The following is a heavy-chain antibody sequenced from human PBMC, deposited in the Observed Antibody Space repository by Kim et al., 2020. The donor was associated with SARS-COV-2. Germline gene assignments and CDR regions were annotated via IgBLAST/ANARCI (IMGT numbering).Heavy chain of an antibody. J-gene: IGHJ6*02. CDR2: IYYSGST. CDR1: GGSISGYY. CDR3: ARVQQSYYGLGV. Sequence: SETLSLTCTVSGGSISGYYWKWIRQPPGKGLEWIGYIYYSGSTNYNPSLKSRVTISFNSSKNQIFLKLSSVTAADTAVYYCARVQQSYYGLGVWGQGTTVTVSS. D-gene: IGHD6-13*01. V-gene: IGHV4-59*13.